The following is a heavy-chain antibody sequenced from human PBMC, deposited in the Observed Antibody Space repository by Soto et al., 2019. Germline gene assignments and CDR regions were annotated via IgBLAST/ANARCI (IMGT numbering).Heavy chain of an antibody. J-gene: IGHJ4*02. Sequence: GGSLRLSCAASGFSFSTSSMAGVRQPPGKGLEWVSAISPSASDTLYADSVRGRFTISRDNSKNTLYLQMNNLRAEDTAVYYCAGSNGYFVRAYWGQGTPVTVS. D-gene: IGHD3-22*01. CDR2: ISPSASDT. V-gene: IGHV3-23*01. CDR1: GFSFSTSS. CDR3: AGSNGYFVRAY.